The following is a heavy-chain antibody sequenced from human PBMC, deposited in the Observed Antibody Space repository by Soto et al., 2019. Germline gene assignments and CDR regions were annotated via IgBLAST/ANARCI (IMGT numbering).Heavy chain of an antibody. J-gene: IGHJ4*02. V-gene: IGHV3-49*03. CDR3: TRERLYCSGGSCYFDY. CDR1: GFTFGDYA. Sequence: GGSLRLSCTASGFTFGDYAMSWFRQAPGKGLEWVGFIRSKAYGGTTEYAASVKGRFTISRDDSKSIAYLQMNSLKTEDTAVYYCTRERLYCSGGSCYFDYWGQGTLVTVSS. D-gene: IGHD2-15*01. CDR2: IRSKAYGGTT.